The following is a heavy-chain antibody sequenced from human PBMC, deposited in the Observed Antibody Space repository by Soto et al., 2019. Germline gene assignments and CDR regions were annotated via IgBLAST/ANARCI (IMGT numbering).Heavy chain of an antibody. V-gene: IGHV1-69*02. Sequence: ASVKVSCKASGGTFSSYTISWVRQAPGQGLEWMGRIIPILGIANYAQKFQGRVTITADKSTSTAYMELSSLRSEDTAVYYCATVGVDIVATGPETSYMDVWGKGTTVTVSS. J-gene: IGHJ6*03. D-gene: IGHD5-12*01. CDR3: ATVGVDIVATGPETSYMDV. CDR2: IIPILGIA. CDR1: GGTFSSYT.